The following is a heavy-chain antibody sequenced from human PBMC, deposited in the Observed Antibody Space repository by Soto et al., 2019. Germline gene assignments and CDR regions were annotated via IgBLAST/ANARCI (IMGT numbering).Heavy chain of an antibody. CDR2: IYTSGST. CDR1: GGSISSYY. CDR3: ARVRIDYGDHYYYYGMDV. V-gene: IGHV4-4*07. J-gene: IGHJ6*02. Sequence: PSETLSLTCTVSGGSISSYYWSWIRQPAGKGLEWIGRIYTSGSTNYNPSLKSRVTMSVDTSKNQFSLKLSPVTAADTAVYYCARVRIDYGDHYYYYGMDVWGQGTTVTVSS. D-gene: IGHD4-17*01.